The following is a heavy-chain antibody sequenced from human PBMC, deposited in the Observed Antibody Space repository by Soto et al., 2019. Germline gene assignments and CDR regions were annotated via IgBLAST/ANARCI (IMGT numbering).Heavy chain of an antibody. J-gene: IGHJ4*02. CDR2: ISAYNGNT. CDR3: ARAQGSRTVTSPRKIDY. Sequence: QVQLVQSGAEVKKPGASVKVSCKASGYTFTSYGISWVRQAPGQGLEWMGWISAYNGNTNYAQKLQGRVTMTTVTSTSTAYMELRSLRSDDTAVYYCARAQGSRTVTSPRKIDYWGQGTLVTVSS. V-gene: IGHV1-18*01. CDR1: GYTFTSYG. D-gene: IGHD4-17*01.